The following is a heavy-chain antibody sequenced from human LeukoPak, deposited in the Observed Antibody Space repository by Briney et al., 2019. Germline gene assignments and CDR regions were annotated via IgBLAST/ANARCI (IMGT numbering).Heavy chain of an antibody. J-gene: IGHJ4*02. D-gene: IGHD3-22*01. Sequence: HPRGCLRLSCAASGFTSSSYWTSWVSHAPGKGLEWEANTKQDGSEKYYVDSVKGRFTISRDNTKNSLYLQMNSLRAEDTAVYYCAREAVYYDSSGYYFDYWGQGTLVTVSS. CDR3: AREAVYYDSSGYYFDY. CDR1: GFTSSSYW. CDR2: TKQDGSEK. V-gene: IGHV3-7*01.